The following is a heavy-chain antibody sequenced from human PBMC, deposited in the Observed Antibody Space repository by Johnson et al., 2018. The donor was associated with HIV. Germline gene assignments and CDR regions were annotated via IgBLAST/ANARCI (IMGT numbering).Heavy chain of an antibody. CDR1: GFTFSSYP. CDR2: ISSNGGST. J-gene: IGHJ3*02. D-gene: IGHD1-26*01. Sequence: VQLVESGGGLVQPGGSLRLSCAASGFTFSSYPMHWVRQAPGKGLEYVSAISSNGGSTYYANSVKGRFTISRDNSKNTLYLQMTSLRAEDTAVYYCARDSQWELRPDAFDIWGQGTMVTVSS. CDR3: ARDSQWELRPDAFDI. V-gene: IGHV3-64*01.